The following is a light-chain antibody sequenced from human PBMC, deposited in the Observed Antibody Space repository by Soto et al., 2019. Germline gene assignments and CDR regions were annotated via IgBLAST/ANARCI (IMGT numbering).Light chain of an antibody. V-gene: IGKV3-20*01. CDR1: QSVISN. CDR2: GAS. J-gene: IGKJ4*01. Sequence: EMVMTQSPVTLSVSPGESATLSCRASQSVISNLAWYQQKPGQAPRLLIYGASTRATGIPDRFSGSGSGTDFTLTISRLEPEDFAVYYCQQYGSSPLTFGGGTKVDIK. CDR3: QQYGSSPLT.